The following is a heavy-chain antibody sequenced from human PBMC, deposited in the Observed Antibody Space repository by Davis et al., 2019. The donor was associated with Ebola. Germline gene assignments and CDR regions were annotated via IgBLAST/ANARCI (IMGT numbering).Heavy chain of an antibody. V-gene: IGHV1-69*13. CDR2: IIPIFGTA. D-gene: IGHD2-8*02. J-gene: IGHJ6*02. CDR1: GGTFSSYA. Sequence: SVKVSCRASGGTFSSYAISWVRQAPGQGLEWMGGIIPIFGTANYAQKFQGRVTITADESTSTAYMELSSLRSEDTAVYYCTGGQGVTYYYGMDVWGQGTTVTVSS. CDR3: TGGQGVTYYYGMDV.